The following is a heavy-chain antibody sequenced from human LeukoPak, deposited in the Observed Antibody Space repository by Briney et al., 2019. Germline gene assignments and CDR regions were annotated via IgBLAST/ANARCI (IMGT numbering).Heavy chain of an antibody. CDR2: ISSSGSTI. Sequence: GGSLRLSCAASGFTFSDYYMGWIRQAPGKGLEWVSYISSSGSTIYYADSVKGRFTISRDNAKNSLYLQMSSLRAEDTAVYYCARDLGPYYYDSSGYGFLNYWGQGTLVTVSS. D-gene: IGHD3-22*01. V-gene: IGHV3-11*01. J-gene: IGHJ4*02. CDR3: ARDLGPYYYDSSGYGFLNY. CDR1: GFTFSDYY.